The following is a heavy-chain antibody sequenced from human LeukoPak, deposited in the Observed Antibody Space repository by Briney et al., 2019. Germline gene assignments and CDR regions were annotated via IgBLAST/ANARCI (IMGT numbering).Heavy chain of an antibody. Sequence: PGRSLRLSCAASGFTFSSYGMHWVRQAPGKGLEWVAVISYDGSNKYYADSVKGRFTISRDNSKNTLYLQMNSLRAEGTAVYYCAKSPMATIDYWGQGTLVTVSS. CDR3: AKSPMATIDY. CDR2: ISYDGSNK. V-gene: IGHV3-30*18. CDR1: GFTFSSYG. J-gene: IGHJ4*02. D-gene: IGHD5-24*01.